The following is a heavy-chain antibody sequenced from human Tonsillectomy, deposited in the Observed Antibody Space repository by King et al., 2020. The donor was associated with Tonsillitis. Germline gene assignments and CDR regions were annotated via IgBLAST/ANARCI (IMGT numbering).Heavy chain of an antibody. V-gene: IGHV1-46*03. J-gene: IGHJ4*02. D-gene: IGHD4-17*01. Sequence: QLVQSGAEVKKPGASVKVSCKASGYIFTTYDMHWVRQAPGQGLEWMGVINPRGGSTSYAQRFQGRITMTGDTSTSTAYLELSSLRSEDTAVYYCARAGTMVTSSFHFWGQGTLVTVSS. CDR2: INPRGGST. CDR1: GYIFTTYD. CDR3: ARAGTMVTSSFHF.